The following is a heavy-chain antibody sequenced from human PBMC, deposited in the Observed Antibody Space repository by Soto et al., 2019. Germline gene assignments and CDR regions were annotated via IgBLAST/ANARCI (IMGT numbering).Heavy chain of an antibody. V-gene: IGHV4-4*02. Sequence: KTSDTLSLTCDVSGGSITTSVLWTWVRQFPGRGLEWIGEVAHDGHTNYNPSLSGRVTMSVDLSNSQFSLNVASVNAADTAVYFCAGGRDYDYWGQGTLVTVSS. CDR1: GGSITTSVL. D-gene: IGHD1-26*01. CDR2: VAHDGHT. CDR3: AGGRDYDY. J-gene: IGHJ4*02.